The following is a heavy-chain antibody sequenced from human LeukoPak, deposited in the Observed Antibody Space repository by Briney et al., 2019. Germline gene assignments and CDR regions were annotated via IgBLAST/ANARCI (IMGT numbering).Heavy chain of an antibody. CDR2: IGAYNGDT. D-gene: IGHD2-15*01. CDR1: GYTFTSFG. CDR3: TRDHCRGDNCPSFDY. J-gene: IGHJ4*02. Sequence: GAVKVSCKPSGYTFTSFGISWVRQAPGQGLDWMGGIGAYNGDTNYAQKFQGRVTMTTDTSTSTAYMDLRSLRSDDTAVYYCTRDHCRGDNCPSFDYWGQGTLVTVSS. V-gene: IGHV1-18*04.